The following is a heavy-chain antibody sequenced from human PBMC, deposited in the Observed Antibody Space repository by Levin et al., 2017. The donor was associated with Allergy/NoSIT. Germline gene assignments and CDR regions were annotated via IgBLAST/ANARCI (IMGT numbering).Heavy chain of an antibody. CDR3: ARGNMVGATTAFDH. CDR1: GYTFSDYF. D-gene: IGHD1-26*01. Sequence: ASVKVSCRTSGYTFSDYFLHWVRRAPGQGLEWMGWINPNNGGTNFAQKFQGRVTMTRDASISTADMELSRLIFDDTAVYYCARGNMVGATTAFDHWGQGTLVTVSS. V-gene: IGHV1-2*02. J-gene: IGHJ4*02. CDR2: INPNNGGT.